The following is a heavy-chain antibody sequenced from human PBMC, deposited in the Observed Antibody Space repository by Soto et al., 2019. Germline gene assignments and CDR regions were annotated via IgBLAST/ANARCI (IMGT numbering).Heavy chain of an antibody. D-gene: IGHD3-22*01. CDR1: GGTFSSYA. CDR2: IIPIFGTA. J-gene: IGHJ4*02. Sequence: SVKVSCKASGGTFSSYAISWVRQAPGQGLEWMGGIIPIFGTANYAQKFQGRVTITADESTSTAYMKLSSLRSEDTAVYYCARDLARYYDSSGYYGSWGQGTLVTVSS. CDR3: ARDLARYYDSSGYYGS. V-gene: IGHV1-69*13.